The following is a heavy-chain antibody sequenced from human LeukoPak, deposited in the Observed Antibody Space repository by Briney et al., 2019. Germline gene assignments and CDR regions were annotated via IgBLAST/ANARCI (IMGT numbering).Heavy chain of an antibody. CDR2: ISSSSSTI. D-gene: IGHD3-3*01. CDR3: ARHQYYDFWSGYYGGVFDP. Sequence: GGSLRLSCAASGFTFSSYSMNWVRQAPGKGLEWVSYISSSSSTIYHADSVKGRFTISRDNAKNSLYLQMNSLRAEDTAVYYCARHQYYDFWSGYYGGVFDPWGQGTLVTVSS. J-gene: IGHJ5*02. V-gene: IGHV3-48*04. CDR1: GFTFSSYS.